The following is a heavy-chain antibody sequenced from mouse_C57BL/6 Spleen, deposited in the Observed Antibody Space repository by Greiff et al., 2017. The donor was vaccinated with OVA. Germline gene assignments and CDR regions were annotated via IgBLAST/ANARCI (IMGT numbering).Heavy chain of an antibody. CDR1: GYTFTDYA. CDR3: ARELGLGSSYYFDY. Sequence: QVQLQQSGAELVRPGASVTLSCKASGYTFTDYAMHWVKQTPVHGLEWIGAIDPETGGTAYNQKVKGKATLTADKSSSTTYMELRSLTSEDSAVYYCARELGLGSSYYFDYWGQGTTLTVSS. V-gene: IGHV1-15*01. J-gene: IGHJ2*01. CDR2: IDPETGGT. D-gene: IGHD1-1*01.